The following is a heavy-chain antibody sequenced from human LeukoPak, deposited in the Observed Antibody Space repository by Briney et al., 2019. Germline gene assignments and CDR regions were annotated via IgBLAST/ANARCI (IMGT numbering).Heavy chain of an antibody. J-gene: IGHJ4*02. CDR1: GGTFSSYA. CDR3: AGVRWNSGSYHFDY. D-gene: IGHD1-26*01. CDR2: IIPIFGIA. V-gene: IGHV1-69*04. Sequence: GASVKVSCKASGGTFSSYAISWVRQAPGQGLEWMGRIIPIFGIANYAQKFQGRVTITADKSTSTAYMELSSLRSEDTAVYYCAGVRWNSGSYHFDYWGQGTLVTVSS.